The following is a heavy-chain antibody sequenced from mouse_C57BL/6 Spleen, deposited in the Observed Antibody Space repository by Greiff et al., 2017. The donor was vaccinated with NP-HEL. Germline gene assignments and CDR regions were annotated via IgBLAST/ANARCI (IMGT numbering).Heavy chain of an antibody. CDR3: ARGELLFDY. Sequence: VQLQQSGPELVKPGASVKISCKASGYTFTDYYMNWVKQSHGKSLEWIGDINPNNGGTSYNQKFKGKATLTVDKSSSTAYMELRSLTSEDSAVYYCARGELLFDYWGQGTTLTVSS. V-gene: IGHV1-26*01. CDR1: GYTFTDYY. CDR2: INPNNGGT. J-gene: IGHJ2*01.